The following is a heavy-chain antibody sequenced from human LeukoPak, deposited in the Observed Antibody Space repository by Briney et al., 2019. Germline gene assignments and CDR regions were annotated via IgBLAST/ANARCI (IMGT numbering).Heavy chain of an antibody. V-gene: IGHV3-53*01. CDR3: ARDGVPAAKFDP. Sequence: GGSLRLSCAASGFTVSSKYMSWVRQAPGKGLEWVSVIYSGGSTYYADSVKGRFTISRDNSKNTLYLQMNSLKAEDTAVYYCARDGVPAAKFDPWGQGTLVTVSS. D-gene: IGHD2-2*01. J-gene: IGHJ5*02. CDR1: GFTVSSKY. CDR2: IYSGGST.